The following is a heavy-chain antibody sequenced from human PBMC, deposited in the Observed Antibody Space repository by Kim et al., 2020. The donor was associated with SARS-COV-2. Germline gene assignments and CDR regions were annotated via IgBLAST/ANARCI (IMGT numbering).Heavy chain of an antibody. V-gene: IGHV1-46*01. Sequence: ASVKVSCKASGYNFSNYYVHWVRQAPGQGLEWMGMINPNVGSTTFAQIFQGRFSMTTDTSTNTVFMELSSLTSGDTAIYFCARDRHAELTSFSFDPWGQGTLVTVSS. J-gene: IGHJ5*02. CDR2: INPNVGST. CDR1: GYNFSNYY. CDR3: ARDRHAELTSFSFDP. D-gene: IGHD1-7*01.